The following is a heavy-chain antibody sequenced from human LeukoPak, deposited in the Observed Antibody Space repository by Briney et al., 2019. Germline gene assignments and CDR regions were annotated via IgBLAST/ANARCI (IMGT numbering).Heavy chain of an antibody. CDR1: GGSISSYY. D-gene: IGHD2/OR15-2a*01. V-gene: IGHV4-4*09. CDR2: IYTSGST. Sequence: PSETLSLTCTVSGGSISSYYWSWIRQPPGKGLEWIGYIYTSGSTNYNPSLKSRVTISVDTSKNQFSLKLSSVTAADTAVYYCARRSRSYYYMDVWGKGTTVTVSS. J-gene: IGHJ6*03. CDR3: ARRSRSYYYMDV.